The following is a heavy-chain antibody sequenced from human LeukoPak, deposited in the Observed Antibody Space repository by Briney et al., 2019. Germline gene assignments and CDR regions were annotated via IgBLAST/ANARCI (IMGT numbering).Heavy chain of an antibody. D-gene: IGHD4-17*01. CDR2: ISGSGGST. J-gene: IGHJ4*02. CDR3: ARARAMTTATTTLDY. Sequence: GGSLRLSCAASGFTFSSYAMSWVRQAPGKGLEWVSAISGSGGSTYYADSVKGRFTISRDNPKNTLYLQMNSLRAEDTAVYYCARARAMTTATTTLDYWGQGTLVTVSS. CDR1: GFTFSSYA. V-gene: IGHV3-23*01.